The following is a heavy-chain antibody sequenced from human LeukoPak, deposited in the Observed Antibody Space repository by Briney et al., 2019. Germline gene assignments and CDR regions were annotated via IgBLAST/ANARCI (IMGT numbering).Heavy chain of an antibody. Sequence: GGSLRLSCAASGFTVSSNYMSWVRQAPGKGLEWVSFIYSGGSTYYADSAKGRFTISRDNSKNTLCLQMNSLRAEDTAVYYCARTPFSFVSHYYYGMDVWGQGTTVTVSS. CDR3: ARTPFSFVSHYYYGMDV. V-gene: IGHV3-53*01. J-gene: IGHJ6*02. CDR1: GFTVSSNY. D-gene: IGHD3-3*01. CDR2: IYSGGST.